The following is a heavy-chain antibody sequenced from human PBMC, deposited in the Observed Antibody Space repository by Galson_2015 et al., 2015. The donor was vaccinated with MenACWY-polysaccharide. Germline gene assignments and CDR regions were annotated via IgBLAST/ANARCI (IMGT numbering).Heavy chain of an antibody. CDR1: GGSMSVYF. CDR2: MDSSGRG. CDR3: ARGVGARSRFGL. V-gene: IGHV4-4*09. Sequence: ETLSLTCSVSGGSMSVYFWGWIRQPPGKGLEWIGYMDSSGRGNSNPSLKSRVSISVDTFKKQFSLRLSSVTAADTAVYYCARGVGARSRFGLWGQGTLVIVSS. D-gene: IGHD1-26*01. J-gene: IGHJ5*02.